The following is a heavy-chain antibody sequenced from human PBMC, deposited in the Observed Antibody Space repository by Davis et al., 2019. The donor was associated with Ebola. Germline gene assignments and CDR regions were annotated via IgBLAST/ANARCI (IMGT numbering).Heavy chain of an antibody. CDR1: GFTFSSYW. CDR3: TSSASTEDFDY. D-gene: IGHD4-17*01. Sequence: GESLKISCAASGFTFSSYWMHWVRQAPGKGLVWVSRINSDGSSTSYADSVKGRFTISRDNAKNTLYLQMNSLKTEDTAVYYCTSSASTEDFDYWGQGTLVTVSS. J-gene: IGHJ4*02. V-gene: IGHV3-74*01. CDR2: INSDGSST.